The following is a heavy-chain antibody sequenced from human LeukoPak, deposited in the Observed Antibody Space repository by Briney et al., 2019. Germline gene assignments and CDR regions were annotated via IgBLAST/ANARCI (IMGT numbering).Heavy chain of an antibody. V-gene: IGHV4-39*01. CDR1: GVSISSSSYY. CDR3: AGAAADNWFDP. CDR2: IYYSGST. J-gene: IGHJ5*02. Sequence: SETLSLTCSVSGVSISSSSYYWGWIRQPPGKGLEWIGNIYYSGSTYYNPSLKSRVTISVDTSKNQFSLKLSSVPAADTAVYYCAGAAADNWFDPWGQGTLVTVSS. D-gene: IGHD6-13*01.